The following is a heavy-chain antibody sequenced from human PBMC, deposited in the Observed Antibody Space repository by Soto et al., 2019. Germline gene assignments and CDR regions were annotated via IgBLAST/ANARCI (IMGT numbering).Heavy chain of an antibody. CDR3: AREGVMTGRYFDL. CDR1: GFTFSSYA. CDR2: ISYDGSNK. Sequence: QVQLVESGGGVVQPGRSLRLSCAASGFTFSSYAMHWVRQAPGKGLEWVAVISYDGSNKYYADSVKGRFTISRDNSKNTLYLQMNSLRAEDTAVYYCAREGVMTGRYFDLWGRGTLVTVSS. D-gene: IGHD2-21*02. V-gene: IGHV3-30-3*01. J-gene: IGHJ2*01.